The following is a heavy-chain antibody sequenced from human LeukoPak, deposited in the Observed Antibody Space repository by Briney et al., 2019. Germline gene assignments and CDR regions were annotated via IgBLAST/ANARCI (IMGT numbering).Heavy chain of an antibody. J-gene: IGHJ2*01. V-gene: IGHV4-61*02. CDR3: AREPLYCSSTSCYPYWYFDL. Sequence: SETLSLTCTVSGGSISSGSYYWSWIRQPAGKGLEWIGRIYTSGSTNYNPSLKSRVTISVDTSKNQFSLKLSSVTAADTAVYYCAREPLYCSSTSCYPYWYFDLWGRGTLVTVSS. CDR2: IYTSGST. D-gene: IGHD2-2*01. CDR1: GGSISSGSYY.